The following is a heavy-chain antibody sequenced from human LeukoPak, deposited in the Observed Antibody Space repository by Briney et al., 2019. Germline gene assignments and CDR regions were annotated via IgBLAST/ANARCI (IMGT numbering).Heavy chain of an antibody. CDR1: GGSISNYY. CDR2: IYYSGST. V-gene: IGHV4-59*01. D-gene: IGHD6-6*01. CDR3: AKGSRSFEY. J-gene: IGHJ4*02. Sequence: PSETLSLTCTVSGGSISNYYWSWLRQPPGKGLEWIGYIYYSGSTNYNPSLKSRVIISLDTSKNQFSLKLSSMTAADTAVYYCAKGSRSFEYWGQGALVTVSS.